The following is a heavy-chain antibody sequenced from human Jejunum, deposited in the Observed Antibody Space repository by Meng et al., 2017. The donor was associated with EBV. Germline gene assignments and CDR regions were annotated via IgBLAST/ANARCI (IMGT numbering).Heavy chain of an antibody. CDR2: INHGGGA. CDR1: GGSFSDYY. CDR3: ARLGGYASGTYYPIDP. D-gene: IGHD3-10*01. J-gene: IGHJ5*02. V-gene: IGHV4-34*01. Sequence: QVQLQQLGAGLLNPSETLSLTGAVYGGSFSDYYWTWIRQPPGKGLEWIGEINHGGGAIYNPSLKSRVTISVDTSKNQFSLKLSSVTAADTAVYYCARLGGYASGTYYPIDPWGQGTLVTVSS.